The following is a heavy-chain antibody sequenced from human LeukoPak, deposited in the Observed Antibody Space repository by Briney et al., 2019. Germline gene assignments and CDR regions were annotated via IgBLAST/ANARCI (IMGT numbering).Heavy chain of an antibody. D-gene: IGHD3-22*01. V-gene: IGHV3-30*02. CDR3: AKDHSTYYHDSRTLAY. CDR2: IRYDGNNK. J-gene: IGHJ4*02. Sequence: GGSLRLSCAASGFTFSSYGMHWVRQAPGKGLEWVAFIRYDGNNKYYADSVKGRFTISRDNSKNTLYLQMNSLRAEDTAVYYCAKDHSTYYHDSRTLAYWGQGTLVTVSS. CDR1: GFTFSSYG.